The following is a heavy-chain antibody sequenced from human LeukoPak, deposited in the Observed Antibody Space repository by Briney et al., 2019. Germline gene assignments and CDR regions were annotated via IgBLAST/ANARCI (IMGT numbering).Heavy chain of an antibody. V-gene: IGHV3-48*03. CDR2: ISSSVIVK. J-gene: IGHJ4*02. CDR1: GFTLSSYE. CDR3: ASDTMVRGAHDH. D-gene: IGHD3-10*01. Sequence: GGSLRLSCAASGFTLSSYESNCVRQAPANGLEWLSCISSSVIVKYYADSAKGRLTIPRDNAKTSLYLHMHRLRAEDTAVYYCASDTMVRGAHDHWGQGTLVTVSS.